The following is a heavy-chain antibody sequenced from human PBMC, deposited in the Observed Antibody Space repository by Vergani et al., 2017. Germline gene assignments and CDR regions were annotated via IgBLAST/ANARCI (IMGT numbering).Heavy chain of an antibody. CDR3: ARENKAAAGYYFDY. D-gene: IGHD6-13*01. V-gene: IGHV4-34*01. J-gene: IGHJ4*02. CDR1: GGSFSGYY. Sequence: QVQLQQWGAGLLKPSETLSLTCAVSGGSFSGYYWSWIRQPPGKGLEWIGEINHSGSTNYNPSLKSRVTIAVDKSKNQFSLKLSSVTAADTAVYYCARENKAAAGYYFDYGGQGTLVTVSS. CDR2: INHSGST.